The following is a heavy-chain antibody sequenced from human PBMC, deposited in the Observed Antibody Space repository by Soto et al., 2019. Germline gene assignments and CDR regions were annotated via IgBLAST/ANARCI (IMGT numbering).Heavy chain of an antibody. CDR3: ARQAGYSYGWLDY. J-gene: IGHJ4*02. CDR2: VYNDGSST. V-gene: IGHV3-74*01. CDR1: GFSFSSYW. Sequence: GGSLSLSCAASGFSFSSYWMHWVRQAPGKGLVWVSHVYNDGSSTRYADSVKGRFTISRDNAKNTLYLQMNSLRVDDTAVYYCARQAGYSYGWLDYWGQGNMVTVSS. D-gene: IGHD5-18*01.